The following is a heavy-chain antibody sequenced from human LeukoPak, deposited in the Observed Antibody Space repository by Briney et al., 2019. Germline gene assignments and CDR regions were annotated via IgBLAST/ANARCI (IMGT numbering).Heavy chain of an antibody. CDR2: ISSSGSTI. CDR3: GRDTYYYDSSGYYHYYYYMDV. CDR1: GFTFSDYY. J-gene: IGHJ6*03. Sequence: GGSLRLSCAASGFTFSDYYMSWIRQAPGKGLEWVSYISSSGSTIYYADSVKGRFTISRDNAKNSLYLQMNSLRAEDTAVYYCGRDTYYYDSSGYYHYYYYMDVWGKGTTVTISS. V-gene: IGHV3-11*01. D-gene: IGHD3-22*01.